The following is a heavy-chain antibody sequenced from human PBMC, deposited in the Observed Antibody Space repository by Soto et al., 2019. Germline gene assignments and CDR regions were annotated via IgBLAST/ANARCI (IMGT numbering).Heavy chain of an antibody. J-gene: IGHJ5*02. D-gene: IGHD5-12*01. V-gene: IGHV4-38-2*02. CDR2: MYHSGST. CDR1: GYSISSGYY. CDR3: ARDTSGYYWFDP. Sequence: PSETLSLTCTVSGYSISSGYYWTWIRQPPGKGLEWIGSMYHSGSTFYNPSLRSRVTISLDTSKSQFSLKLSSVTASDTAVYYCARDTSGYYWFDPWGPGTLVTVSS.